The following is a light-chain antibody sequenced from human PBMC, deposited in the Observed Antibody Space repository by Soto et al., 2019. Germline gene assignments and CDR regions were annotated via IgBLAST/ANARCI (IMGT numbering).Light chain of an antibody. CDR3: YSCSTSTATRYV. J-gene: IGLJ1*01. CDR1: SSDIGTYNY. Sequence: QSALTQPASVSGSPGQSITISCTGTSSDIGTYNYVSWYQQHPGQAPKLMISDVSNRPSGISDRFSGSKSGNTASLTISGLQAEDEADYYCYSCSTSTATRYVFGTGTKVTVL. V-gene: IGLV2-14*03. CDR2: DVS.